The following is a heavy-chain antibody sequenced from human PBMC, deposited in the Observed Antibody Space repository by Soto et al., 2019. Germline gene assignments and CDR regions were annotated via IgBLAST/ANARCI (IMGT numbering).Heavy chain of an antibody. CDR3: AKSSPGDYGDYGDFDY. V-gene: IGHV3-30*18. CDR1: GFTFSSYG. D-gene: IGHD4-17*01. CDR2: ISYDGSNK. Sequence: QVQLVESGGGVVQPGRSLRLSCAASGFTFSSYGMHWVRQAPGKGLEWVAVISYDGSNKYYADSVKGRFTISRDNSKNTLYLQMNSLRAEDTAVYYCAKSSPGDYGDYGDFDYWGQGTLDTVSS. J-gene: IGHJ4*02.